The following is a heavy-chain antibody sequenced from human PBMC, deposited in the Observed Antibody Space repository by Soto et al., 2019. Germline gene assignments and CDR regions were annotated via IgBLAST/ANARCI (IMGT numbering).Heavy chain of an antibody. CDR3: ARALAPFYYYYGRDV. V-gene: IGHV1-46*01. CDR2: IIPSGGST. Sequence: ASVKVSCKASGYTFTTYYMHWVRQAPGQGLEWMGTIIPSGGSTSYAQKFQGRVTMTRDTSTSTAYMELSSLTSEDTAVYYCARALAPFYYYYGRDVWGQGTTVTVSS. CDR1: GYTFTTYY. J-gene: IGHJ6*02. D-gene: IGHD3-3*02.